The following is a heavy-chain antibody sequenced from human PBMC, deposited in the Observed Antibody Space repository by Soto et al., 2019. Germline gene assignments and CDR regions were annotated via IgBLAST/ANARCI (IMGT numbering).Heavy chain of an antibody. V-gene: IGHV3-7*03. CDR1: VFTFRSYW. CDR2: IKQDGSEK. J-gene: IGHJ3*02. Sequence: WSLRLSCAASVFTFRSYWMSWVRQAPGKGLEWVANIKQDGSEKYYVDSVKGRFTISRDNAKNSLYLQMNSLRAEDTAVYYRARSTYYYDSSDYAFDIWGQGTMVTVSS. CDR3: ARSTYYYDSSDYAFDI. D-gene: IGHD3-22*01.